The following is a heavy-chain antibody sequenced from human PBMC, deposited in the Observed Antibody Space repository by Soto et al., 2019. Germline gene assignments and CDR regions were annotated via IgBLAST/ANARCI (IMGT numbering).Heavy chain of an antibody. CDR3: ARTYYYGSGAPLPGYYGMDV. CDR1: GGTFSSYA. Sequence: AASVKVSCKASGGTFSSYAISWVRQAPGQGLEWMGGIIPIFGTANYAQKFQGRVTITADESTSTAYMELSSLRSEDTAVYYCARTYYYGSGAPLPGYYGMDVWGQGTTVTVSS. CDR2: IIPIFGTA. V-gene: IGHV1-69*13. J-gene: IGHJ6*02. D-gene: IGHD3-10*01.